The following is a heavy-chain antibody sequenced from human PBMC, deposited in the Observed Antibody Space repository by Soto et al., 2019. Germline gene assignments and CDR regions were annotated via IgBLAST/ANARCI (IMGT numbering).Heavy chain of an antibody. V-gene: IGHV4-34*01. CDR3: ARGVYCSGGSCYAARSHFDY. D-gene: IGHD2-15*01. Sequence: SETLSLTCAVYGGSFSGYYWSWIRQPPGKGLEWIGEINHSGSINYNPSLKSRVTISVDTSKNQFSLKLSSVTAADTAVYYCARGVYCSGGSCYAARSHFDYWGQGTLVTVSS. CDR2: INHSGSI. CDR1: GGSFSGYY. J-gene: IGHJ4*02.